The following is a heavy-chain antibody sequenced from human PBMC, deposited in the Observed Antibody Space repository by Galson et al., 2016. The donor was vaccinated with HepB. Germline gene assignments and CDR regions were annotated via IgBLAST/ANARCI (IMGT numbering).Heavy chain of an antibody. CDR1: GFSFSNAY. J-gene: IGHJ5*02. D-gene: IGHD6-19*01. CDR2: IKSKTDGKTT. V-gene: IGHV3-15*01. CDR3: VGSDWYPFCFAS. Sequence: LRLSCAASGFSFSNAYMNWVRQVPGMGLEWVGRIKSKTDGKTTDYAAPVKGRFTISRDDSKNTLYLQMNSLKTEDTAVYYCVGSDWYPFCFASWGQGTLVTVSS.